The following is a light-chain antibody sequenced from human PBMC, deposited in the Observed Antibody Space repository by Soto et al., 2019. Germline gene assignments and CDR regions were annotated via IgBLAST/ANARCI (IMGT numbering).Light chain of an antibody. CDR3: QQYHSIPLT. J-gene: IGKJ1*01. Sequence: DIVLTQSPDSLAVSLGERATINCKSSQSVLYSVNNENYLAWFQQKPGQPPKLLIYWASMRESGVPDRFSGGGSGTDFTLTISSLQAEDFPFYYCQQYHSIPLTFGQCTRVEIK. V-gene: IGKV4-1*01. CDR2: WAS. CDR1: QSVLYSVNNENY.